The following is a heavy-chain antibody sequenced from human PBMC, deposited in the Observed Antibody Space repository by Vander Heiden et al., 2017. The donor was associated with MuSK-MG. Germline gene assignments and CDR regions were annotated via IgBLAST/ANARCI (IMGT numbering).Heavy chain of an antibody. D-gene: IGHD3-3*01. J-gene: IGHJ1*01. CDR1: GFTFDDYA. CDR3: AKGNYDFWSGYRHFQH. CDR2: ISWNSGSI. V-gene: IGHV3-9*01. Sequence: EVQLVESGGGLVQPGRSLRLSCSASGFTFDDYAMHWVRQAPGKGLEWVSGISWNSGSIGYADSVKGRFTISRDNAKNSLYLQMNSLRAEDTALYYCAKGNYDFWSGYRHFQHWGQGTLVTVSS.